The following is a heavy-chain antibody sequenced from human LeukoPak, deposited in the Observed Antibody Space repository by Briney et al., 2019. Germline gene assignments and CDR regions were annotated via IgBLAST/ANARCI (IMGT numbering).Heavy chain of an antibody. J-gene: IGHJ4*02. CDR3: VITGETHFNY. V-gene: IGHV1-2*02. Sequence: GASVKVSCKASGYTFTGYYMHWVRQAPGQGLEWMGWINPNSGGTNYAQKFQGRVTITADKSTSTAYMELSSLRSEDTAVYYCVITGETHFNYWGQGTLVTVSS. CDR2: INPNSGGT. D-gene: IGHD1-20*01. CDR1: GYTFTGYY.